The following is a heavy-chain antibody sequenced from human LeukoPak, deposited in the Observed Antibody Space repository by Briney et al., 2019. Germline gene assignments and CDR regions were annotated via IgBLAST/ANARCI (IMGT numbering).Heavy chain of an antibody. CDR2: IIPILGIA. J-gene: IGHJ4*02. V-gene: IGHV1-69*04. CDR1: GGTFSSYA. CDR3: AGIDYYDSSGPYYFDY. D-gene: IGHD3-22*01. Sequence: SVKVSCKASGGTFSSYAISWVRQAPGQGLEWMGRIIPILGIANCAQKFQGRVTITADKSTSTVYMELSSLRSEDTAVYYCAGIDYYDSSGPYYFDYWGQGTLVTVSS.